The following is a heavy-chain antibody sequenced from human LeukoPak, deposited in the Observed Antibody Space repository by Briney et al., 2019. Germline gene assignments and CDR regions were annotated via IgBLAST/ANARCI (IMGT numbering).Heavy chain of an antibody. CDR2: ISGDGGST. CDR3: AKDSAPMTTVKTTFDY. V-gene: IGHV3-43*02. Sequence: PGGSLRLSCAASGFIFDDCAMHWVRQAPGKGLEWVSLISGDGGSTYYADSVKGRFTISRDNSKRSLYLQMNSLRTEDTALYYCAKDSAPMTTVKTTFDYWGQGTLVTVSS. J-gene: IGHJ4*02. D-gene: IGHD4-17*01. CDR1: GFIFDDCA.